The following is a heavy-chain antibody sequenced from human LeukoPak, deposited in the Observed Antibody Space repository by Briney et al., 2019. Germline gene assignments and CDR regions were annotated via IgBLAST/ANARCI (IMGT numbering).Heavy chain of an antibody. D-gene: IGHD3-22*01. Sequence: PSETLSPTCTVSGGSISSYYWSWIRQPAGKGLEWIGRIYTSGSTNYNPSLKSRVTMSVDTSKNQFSLKLSSVTAADTAVYYCARDLYYYDSSGYYYYYYYMDVWGKGTTVTVSS. J-gene: IGHJ6*03. CDR2: IYTSGST. V-gene: IGHV4-4*07. CDR1: GGSISSYY. CDR3: ARDLYYYDSSGYYYYYYYMDV.